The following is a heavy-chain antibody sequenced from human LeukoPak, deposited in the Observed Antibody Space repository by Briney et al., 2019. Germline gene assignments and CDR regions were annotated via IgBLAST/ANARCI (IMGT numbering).Heavy chain of an antibody. D-gene: IGHD3-10*01. CDR3: ARDFLRGAPDYLDL. J-gene: IGHJ4*02. CDR2: INSDGTST. V-gene: IGHV3-74*01. Sequence: GTFLRLSYAASGGTSSSYWMHCVRQAQGKGLEWVSLINSDGTSTTYADSVKGRFTISRDDSKSTLYLQMDSLRADDTAVYYCARDFLRGAPDYLDLWGQGTLVTVSS. CDR1: GGTSSSYW.